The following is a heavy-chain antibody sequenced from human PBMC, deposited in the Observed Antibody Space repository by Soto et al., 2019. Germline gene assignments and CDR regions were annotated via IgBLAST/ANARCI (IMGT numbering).Heavy chain of an antibody. D-gene: IGHD3-10*01. CDR1: GFTFSDYY. CDR2: ISSSGSTI. J-gene: IGHJ2*01. CDR3: ARDTRYYGSGSNSTQFYWYFDL. Sequence: PGGSLRLSCAASGFTFSDYYMSWIRQAPGKGLEWVSYISSSGSTIYYADSVKGRFTISRDNAKNSLYLQMNSLRAEDTAVYYCARDTRYYGSGSNSTQFYWYFDLWGRGTLVTVSS. V-gene: IGHV3-11*01.